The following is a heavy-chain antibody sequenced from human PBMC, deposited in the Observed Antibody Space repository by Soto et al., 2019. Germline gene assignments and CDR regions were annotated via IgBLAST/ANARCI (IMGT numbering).Heavy chain of an antibody. CDR3: ARVLSFYGSGSPFDY. J-gene: IGHJ4*02. CDR1: GGSISSSDYY. CDR2: ASYSGTS. D-gene: IGHD3-10*01. V-gene: IGHV4-30-4*01. Sequence: SETLSLTCTVSGGSISSSDYYWRWIRQPPGKGLEWIGYASYSGTSYYNPSLKSRVTISVDTSKNQFSLKLSSVTAADTAVYYCARVLSFYGSGSPFDYWGQGTLVTVSS.